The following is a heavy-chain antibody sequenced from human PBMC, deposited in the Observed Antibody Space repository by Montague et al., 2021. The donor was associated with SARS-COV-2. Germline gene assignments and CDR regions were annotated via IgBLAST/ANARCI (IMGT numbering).Heavy chain of an antibody. J-gene: IGHJ5*02. CDR3: TKGNEAFGL. D-gene: IGHD1-1*01. CDR2: LSDTGDA. Sequence: SETLSLTCTVSGASISGSFWSWIRQPPSKGPEWVGYLSDTGDAKLNPSLESRGSISVDTSKNQFSLTLTSVTAVDTALYFCTKGNEAFGLWGRGTLVIVSS. V-gene: IGHV4-59*03. CDR1: GASISGSF.